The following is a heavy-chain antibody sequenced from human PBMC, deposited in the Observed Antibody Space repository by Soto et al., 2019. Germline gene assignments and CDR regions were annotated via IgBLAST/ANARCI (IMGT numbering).Heavy chain of an antibody. Sequence: PSETLSLTCAVYGGSFSGYYWSWIRQPPGKGLEWIGEINHSGSTNYNPSLKSRVTISVATSKNQFSLKLSSVTAADTAVYYCARGNYDFWSGYLGYYHYYVKDVRGQGTTVIVSS. V-gene: IGHV4-34*01. D-gene: IGHD3-3*01. CDR2: INHSGST. CDR3: ARGNYDFWSGYLGYYHYYVKDV. CDR1: GGSFSGYY. J-gene: IGHJ6*01.